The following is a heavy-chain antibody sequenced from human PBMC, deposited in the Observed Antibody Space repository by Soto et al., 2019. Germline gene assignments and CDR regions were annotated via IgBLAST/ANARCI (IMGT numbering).Heavy chain of an antibody. J-gene: IGHJ1*01. CDR3: ARARPFWSDFYIDH. CDR1: GFRFSDYD. Sequence: EVQLVESGGVLIQRGGSLRLSCEASGFRFSDYDMHWVRQPPGKGLEWVSGSGTNADTHYSDSVKGRFTISRENDKNSLYLQMNSLKADDTAVYFCARARPFWSDFYIDHWGQGTLLTVSS. CDR2: SGTNADT. V-gene: IGHV3-13*01. D-gene: IGHD3-3*01.